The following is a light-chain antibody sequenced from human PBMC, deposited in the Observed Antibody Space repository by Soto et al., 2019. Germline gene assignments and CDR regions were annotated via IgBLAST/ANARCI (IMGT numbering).Light chain of an antibody. Sequence: QSVLTQPPSASGTPGQRVTISCSGSSSNIGSNYVYWYQYLPGTAPKLLIYRNNQRPSGVPDRFSGSKFGTSASLAISGLRSEDEADYYCAAWDDSLSGLFGGGTKLTVL. V-gene: IGLV1-47*01. CDR2: RNN. CDR1: SSNIGSNY. CDR3: AAWDDSLSGL. J-gene: IGLJ2*01.